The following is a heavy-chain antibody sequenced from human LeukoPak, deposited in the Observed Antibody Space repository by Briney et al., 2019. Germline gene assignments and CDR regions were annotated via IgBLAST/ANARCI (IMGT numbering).Heavy chain of an antibody. V-gene: IGHV1-69*13. J-gene: IGHJ3*02. Sequence: SVKVSCKASGGTFSSYAISWVRQAPGQGLEWTGGIIPIFGTANYAQKFQGRVTITADESTSTAYMELSSLRSEDTAVYYCARDVGRYYYDSSGYYYVSDAFDIWGQGTMVTVSS. D-gene: IGHD3-22*01. CDR3: ARDVGRYYYDSSGYYYVSDAFDI. CDR1: GGTFSSYA. CDR2: IIPIFGTA.